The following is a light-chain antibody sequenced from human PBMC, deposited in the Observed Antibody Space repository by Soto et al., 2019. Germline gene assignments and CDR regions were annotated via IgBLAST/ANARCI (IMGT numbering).Light chain of an antibody. J-gene: IGLJ1*01. CDR1: SGHSSYA. V-gene: IGLV4-69*01. CDR2: LNSDGSH. Sequence: QPVLTQSPSASASLGASVKLTCTLSSGHSSYAIAWHRQQPEKGPRYLMKLNSDGSHSKGDGIPDRFSGSSSGAERYLIISSLQSEDEADYYCQTWGTGIHVFGTGTKVTVL. CDR3: QTWGTGIHV.